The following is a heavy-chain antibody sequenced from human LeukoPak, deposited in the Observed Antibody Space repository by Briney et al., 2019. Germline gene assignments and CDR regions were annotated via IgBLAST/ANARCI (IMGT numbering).Heavy chain of an antibody. CDR2: ISSSSSYI. J-gene: IGHJ4*02. D-gene: IGHD1-26*01. CDR1: GFTFSSYS. CDR3: ARDLRVGATGGGFDY. V-gene: IGHV3-21*01. Sequence: GGSLRLSCAASGFTFSSYSMNWVRQAPGKGLEWVSSISSSSSYIYYADSVKGRFTISRDNAKNSLYLQMNSLRAEDTAVYYCARDLRVGATGGGFDYWGQGTLVTVSS.